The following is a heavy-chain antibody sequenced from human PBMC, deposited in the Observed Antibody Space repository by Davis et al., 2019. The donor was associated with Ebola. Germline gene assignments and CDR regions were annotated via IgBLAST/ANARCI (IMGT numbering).Heavy chain of an antibody. CDR3: ARDKWPLAAAGTSLPDY. V-gene: IGHV3-30*04. CDR2: ISYDGSNK. Sequence: SCKASGYTFSSYAMHWVRQAPGKGLEWVAVISYDGSNKYYADSVKGRFTISRDNAKTTLYLQMNSLRAEDTAVYYCARDKWPLAAAGTSLPDYWGQGTLVTVSS. CDR1: GYTFSSYA. D-gene: IGHD6-13*01. J-gene: IGHJ4*02.